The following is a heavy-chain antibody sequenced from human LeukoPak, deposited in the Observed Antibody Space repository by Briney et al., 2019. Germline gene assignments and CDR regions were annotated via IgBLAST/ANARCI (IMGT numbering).Heavy chain of an antibody. Sequence: GGSLRLSCVASGFTFSSYAMSWVRQAPGKGLEWVSGISASGASPYFADSVKGRFTISRDNSRNTVLLQMNSLRAEDTAIYYCTRGYNFGGYWGQGTLVTVSS. J-gene: IGHJ4*02. D-gene: IGHD4-23*01. CDR3: TRGYNFGGY. CDR2: ISASGASP. CDR1: GFTFSSYA. V-gene: IGHV3-23*01.